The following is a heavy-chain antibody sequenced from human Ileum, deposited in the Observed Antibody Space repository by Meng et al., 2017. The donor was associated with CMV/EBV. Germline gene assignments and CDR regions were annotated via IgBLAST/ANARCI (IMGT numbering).Heavy chain of an antibody. D-gene: IGHD6-19*01. CDR3: SRGRTVAGTGPLGLMDY. J-gene: IGHJ4*02. CDR2: INPNNRGT. Sequence: QVQLEKCGSEKMKPGGSLNVSLKDAVYICSEKYLHWLRQAPGQGPEWMRGINPNNRGTNCAQKFRGRVILTRDTSISSAYMDLSSLRFDDTAVYYCSRGRTVAGTGPLGLMDYWGQGTLVTVFS. CDR1: VYICSEKY. V-gene: IGHV1-2*02.